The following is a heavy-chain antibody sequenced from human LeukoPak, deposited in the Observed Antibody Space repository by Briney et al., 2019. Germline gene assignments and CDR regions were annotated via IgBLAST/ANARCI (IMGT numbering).Heavy chain of an antibody. V-gene: IGHV4-59*01. CDR2: IHNSGIT. CDR3: ARDRYYYDSSGTRWFDP. J-gene: IGHJ5*02. Sequence: SETLSLTCAVSGVSISSYYWSWIRQPPGKGLEWIGYIHNSGITNYNPSLKSRVTISVDTSKNQFSLKLSSVTAADTAVYYCARDRYYYDSSGTRWFDPWGQGTLVTVSS. CDR1: GVSISSYY. D-gene: IGHD3-22*01.